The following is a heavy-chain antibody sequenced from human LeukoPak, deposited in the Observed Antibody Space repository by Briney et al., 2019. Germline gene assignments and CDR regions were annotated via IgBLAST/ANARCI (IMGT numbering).Heavy chain of an antibody. CDR1: GGSISSYY. CDR2: IYYSGST. CDR3: ARSSTYYYYMDV. V-gene: IGHV4-59*01. J-gene: IGHJ6*03. D-gene: IGHD6-6*01. Sequence: SETLSLTCTVSGGSISSYYWSWIRQPPGKGLEWIGYIYYSGSTNYNPSLKSRVTISVDTSKNQFSLKLSSVTAADTAVYYCARSSTYYYYMDVWGKGTTVTVSS.